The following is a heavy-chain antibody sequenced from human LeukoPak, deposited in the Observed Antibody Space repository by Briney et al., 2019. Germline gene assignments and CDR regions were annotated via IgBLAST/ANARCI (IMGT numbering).Heavy chain of an antibody. V-gene: IGHV4-34*01. CDR1: GGSFSGYY. CDR3: ASRYVSGNPLYFFDY. J-gene: IGHJ4*02. CDR2: INHSGST. Sequence: SETLSLTCAVYGGSFSGYYWSWIRQPPGKGLEWIGEINHSGSTNYNPSLKSRVTISVDTSMNQFSLRLNSVAAADTAVYYCASRYVSGNPLYFFDYWGQGTLVTVSS. D-gene: IGHD5-12*01.